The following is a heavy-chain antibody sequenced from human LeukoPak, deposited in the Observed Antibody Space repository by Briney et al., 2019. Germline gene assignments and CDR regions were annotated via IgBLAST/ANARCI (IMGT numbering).Heavy chain of an antibody. CDR3: ARESPSYGGNVFDY. V-gene: IGHV3-48*03. J-gene: IGHJ4*02. CDR2: ISSSGTAI. D-gene: IGHD4-23*01. Sequence: GGSLRLSCAASGFTFSSYEMNWVRQAPGKGLEWVSYISSSGTAIYYADSVKGRFTISRDNAKNSLYLQMNSLRAEDTAVYYCARESPSYGGNVFDYWGQGTLVTVSS. CDR1: GFTFSSYE.